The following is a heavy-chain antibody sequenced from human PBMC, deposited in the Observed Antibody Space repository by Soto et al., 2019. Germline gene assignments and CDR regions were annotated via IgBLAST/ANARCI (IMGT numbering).Heavy chain of an antibody. D-gene: IGHD1-7*01. V-gene: IGHV4-34*01. J-gene: IGHJ3*02. CDR1: GGSFSTYY. CDR2: INHSGSN. Sequence: PSETLSLTCVVSGGSFSTYYYNWIRQSPGKGLEWIGEINHSGSNNYSPSLKSRVTMSLDTSKNQFSLKLSSVTAADTAVYYCARGKLRSHAFDIWGQGTMVTVSS. CDR3: ARGKLRSHAFDI.